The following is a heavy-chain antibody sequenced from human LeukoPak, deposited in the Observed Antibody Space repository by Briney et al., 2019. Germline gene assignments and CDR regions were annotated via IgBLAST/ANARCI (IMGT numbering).Heavy chain of an antibody. CDR1: GFTISSYW. J-gene: IGHJ3*02. CDR2: IKQDGSEK. CDR3: ARGGNDYVWGSYRFDAFDI. V-gene: IGHV3-7*01. Sequence: GGSLRLSCAASGFTISSYWMNWVRQAPGKGLEWVANIKQDGSEKKYVDSVKGRFTISRDNAKNSLYLQMNSLRAEDTAVYYCARGGNDYVWGSYRFDAFDIWGQGTMVTVSS. D-gene: IGHD3-16*02.